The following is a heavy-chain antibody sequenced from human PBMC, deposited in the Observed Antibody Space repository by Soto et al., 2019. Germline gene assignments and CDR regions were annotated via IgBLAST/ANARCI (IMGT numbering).Heavy chain of an antibody. CDR3: ARGRVVPAANHWFDP. D-gene: IGHD2-2*01. J-gene: IGHJ5*02. Sequence: GESLKISCKGSGYSFTSYWIGWVRQMPGKGLEWMGIIYPGDSDTRYSPSFQGQVTISADKSISTAYLQWSSLKASDTAMYYCARGRVVPAANHWFDPWGQGTLVTVSS. CDR2: IYPGDSDT. V-gene: IGHV5-51*01. CDR1: GYSFTSYW.